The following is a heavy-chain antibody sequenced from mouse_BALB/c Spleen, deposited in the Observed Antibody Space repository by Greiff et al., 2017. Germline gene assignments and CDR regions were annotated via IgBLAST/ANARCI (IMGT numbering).Heavy chain of an antibody. V-gene: IGHV3-2*02. Sequence: EVKLMESGPGLVKPSQSLSLTCTVTGYSITSDYAWNWIRQFPGNKLEWMGFISYSGSTSYNPSLKSRISITRDTSKNQFFLPLNSVTTEDTATYYCAREGLWYYGSSYAMDYWGQGTSVTVSS. D-gene: IGHD1-1*01. J-gene: IGHJ4*01. CDR3: AREGLWYYGSSYAMDY. CDR1: GYSITSDYA. CDR2: ISYSGST.